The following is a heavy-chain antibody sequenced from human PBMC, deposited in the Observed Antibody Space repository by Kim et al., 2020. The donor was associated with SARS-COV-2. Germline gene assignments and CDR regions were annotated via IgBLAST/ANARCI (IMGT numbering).Heavy chain of an antibody. J-gene: IGHJ6*01. CDR1: GGSINSFN. CDR2: ISYIGNT. Sequence: SETLSLTCTVSGGSINSFNWSWTRQPPGKGLEWIGYISYIGNTNYNPSPKSRVTIIVDTTKNKSSLKLSSVTAADTAAYYCARTWGTVTTYYYHGMDLWG. CDR3: ARTWGTVTTYYYHGMDL. V-gene: IGHV4-59*01. D-gene: IGHD4-4*01.